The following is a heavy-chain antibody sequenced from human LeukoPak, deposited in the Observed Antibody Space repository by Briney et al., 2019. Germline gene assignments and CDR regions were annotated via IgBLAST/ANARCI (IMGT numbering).Heavy chain of an antibody. J-gene: IGHJ6*03. V-gene: IGHV3-23*01. CDR1: GFTFSNYA. Sequence: GGSLRLSCVGSGFTFSNYAMNWVRQAPGRGLEWVSIITAGADSIHYADSVKGRFTISRDNSKNTVFLQMNSLRAEDTAIYYCAQDSGIYVRDYWYYYMDVWGKGTTVTVSS. CDR3: AQDSGIYVRDYWYYYMDV. D-gene: IGHD3-10*02. CDR2: ITAGADSI.